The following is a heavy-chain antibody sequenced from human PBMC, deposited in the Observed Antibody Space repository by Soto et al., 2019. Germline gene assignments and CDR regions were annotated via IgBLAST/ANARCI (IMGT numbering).Heavy chain of an antibody. CDR2: IRSKANSYAT. CDR3: TRHDDDYGDYYLYYYGMDV. J-gene: IGHJ6*02. CDR1: GFTFSGSA. V-gene: IGHV3-73*01. D-gene: IGHD4-17*01. Sequence: GGSLRLSCAASGFTFSGSAMHWVRQASGKGLEWVGRIRSKANSYATAYAASVKGRFTISRDDSKNTAYLQMNSLKTEDTAVYYCTRHDDDYGDYYLYYYGMDVWGQGTTVTVSS.